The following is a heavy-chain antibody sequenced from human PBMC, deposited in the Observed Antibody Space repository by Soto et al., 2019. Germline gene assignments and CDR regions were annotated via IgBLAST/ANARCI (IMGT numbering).Heavy chain of an antibody. CDR2: INHSGST. D-gene: IGHD6-13*01. V-gene: IGHV4-34*01. CDR3: ARGSIEYHSSWYGTFHY. J-gene: IGHJ4*02. Sequence: QVQLQQWGAGLLKPSETMSLTCAVYGGTLSGYYWSWIRQPPGKGLEWIGEINHSGSTNYNPSLKSRVTIPVHTSKNQFSLKLSSVTAADTAVYYCARGSIEYHSSWYGTFHYGGQETMVTFSS. CDR1: GGTLSGYY.